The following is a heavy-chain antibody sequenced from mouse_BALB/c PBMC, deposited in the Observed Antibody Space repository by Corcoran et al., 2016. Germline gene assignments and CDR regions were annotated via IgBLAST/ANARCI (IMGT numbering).Heavy chain of an antibody. V-gene: IGHV9-3-1*01. CDR2: INTYTGEP. J-gene: IGHJ4*01. CDR3: ASDGYYAMDY. D-gene: IGHD2-3*01. Sequence: QIQLVQSGPELKKPGETVKISCKASGYTFTNYGMNWVKQGPGKGLKWMGWINTYTGEPTYADDFKGRFAFSLETSASTAYLQINNLKNEDTATYFCASDGYYAMDYWGQGTSVTVSS. CDR1: GYTFTNYG.